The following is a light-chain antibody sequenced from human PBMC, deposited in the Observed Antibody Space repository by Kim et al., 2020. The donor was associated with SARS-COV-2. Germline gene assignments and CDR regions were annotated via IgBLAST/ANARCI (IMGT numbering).Light chain of an antibody. J-gene: IGLJ3*02. V-gene: IGLV1-40*01. CDR2: GNS. CDR1: SSNIGAGYD. CDR3: QSYDSSLSGSV. Sequence: QRVTISGAGSSSNIGAGYDVHWYQRLPGTAPKLLIYGNSNRPSGVPDRFSGSKSGTSASLAITGLQAEDEADYYCQSYDSSLSGSVFGGGTQLTVL.